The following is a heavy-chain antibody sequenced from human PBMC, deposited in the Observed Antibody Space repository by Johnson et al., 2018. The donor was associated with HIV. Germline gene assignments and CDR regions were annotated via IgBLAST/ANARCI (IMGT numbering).Heavy chain of an antibody. Sequence: VQLVESGGGLVQPGGSLRLSCAASGFTFSSYAMHWVRQAPGKGLEYVSAISSNGGSTYYANSVKGRFTISRDNAKNSLYMQMDSLRAEDTALYYCARRGGYCSGNICTNVFDIWGQGTMVTVSS. CDR1: GFTFSSYA. CDR3: ARRGGYCSGNICTNVFDI. J-gene: IGHJ3*02. CDR2: ISSNGGST. D-gene: IGHD2-15*01. V-gene: IGHV3-64*01.